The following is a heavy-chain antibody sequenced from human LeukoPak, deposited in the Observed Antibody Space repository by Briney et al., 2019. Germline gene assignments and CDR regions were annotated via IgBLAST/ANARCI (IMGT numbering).Heavy chain of an antibody. J-gene: IGHJ4*02. V-gene: IGHV1-46*01. CDR3: AIVARDFDY. CDR1: GYTFSRYY. CDR2: INPSGGST. Sequence: GVSVKVSCKASGYTFSRYYTHWVRQAPGQGLEWMGIINPSGGSTVFAQRFQGRVTMTRDTSTNTVYMELSSLRAEDTAVYYCAIVARDFDYWGQGTLVTVSS. D-gene: IGHD6-6*01.